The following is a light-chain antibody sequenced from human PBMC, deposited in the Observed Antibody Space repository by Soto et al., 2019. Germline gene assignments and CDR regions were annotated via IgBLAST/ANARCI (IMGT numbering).Light chain of an antibody. CDR2: GNS. CDR3: QSFGSSLSVL. CDR1: SSNIGAGYD. V-gene: IGLV1-40*01. J-gene: IGLJ2*01. Sequence: QSVLTQPPSVSGAPGQRVTIPCTGSSSNIGAGYDVHWYQQLPGTAPKLPIYGNSNRPSGVPDRLSGSKSGTSASLAITGLLAEDEADYYCQSFGSSLSVLFGGGTQLTVL.